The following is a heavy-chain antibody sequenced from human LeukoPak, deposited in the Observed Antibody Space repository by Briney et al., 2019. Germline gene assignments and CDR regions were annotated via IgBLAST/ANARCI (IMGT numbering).Heavy chain of an antibody. Sequence: SQTLSLTCTVSGASISSSRYYWSWIRQPAGKGMEWIGRVYASGSTNYNPSLKSRVTISIDTSKNQFSLKLTSVIAADTAVYYCARYSSWSWYFDLWGRGTLVTVSS. CDR1: GASISSSRYY. D-gene: IGHD6-6*01. J-gene: IGHJ2*01. CDR2: VYASGST. V-gene: IGHV4-61*02. CDR3: ARYSSWSWYFDL.